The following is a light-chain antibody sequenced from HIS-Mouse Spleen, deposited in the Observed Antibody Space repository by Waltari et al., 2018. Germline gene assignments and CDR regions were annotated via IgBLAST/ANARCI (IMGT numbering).Light chain of an antibody. CDR3: QQRSNWPWT. J-gene: IGKJ1*01. CDR2: DAS. Sequence: DTVLTQSPATLSLPPGERATLSCRASQSFSIYLAWYQQKPGQAPRLLIYDASNRATGIPARFSGSGSGTDFTLTISSLEPEDFAVYYCQQRSNWPWTFGQGTKVEIK. V-gene: IGKV3-11*01. CDR1: QSFSIY.